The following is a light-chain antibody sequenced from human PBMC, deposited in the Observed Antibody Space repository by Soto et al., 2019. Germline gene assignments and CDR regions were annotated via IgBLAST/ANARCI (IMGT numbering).Light chain of an antibody. CDR2: GAS. CDR1: QSVSSNY. Sequence: ESVLTQSPGTLSLSPGERATLSCRASQSVSSNYLAWYQQKPGQAPRLLIYGASTRASGIPDRFSGSGSGTDFTLTISSLEPEDFALYYCQQRSNWRVTFGGGTKVDIK. CDR3: QQRSNWRVT. J-gene: IGKJ4*01. V-gene: IGKV3D-20*02.